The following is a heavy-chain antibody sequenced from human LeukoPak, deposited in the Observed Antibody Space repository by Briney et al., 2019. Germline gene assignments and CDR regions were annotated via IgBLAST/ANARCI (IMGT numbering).Heavy chain of an antibody. CDR3: ARDYCSSTTCYDSYYYGMDV. J-gene: IGHJ6*02. Sequence: PSETLSLTCAVYGGSFSGYYWTWIRQPPGKGLEWIGYISYTGNTNYNPSLKSRVTISVDTSKNQFSLKLSSVTAADTAVYYCARDYCSSTTCYDSYYYGMDVWGQGTTVTVSS. CDR1: GGSFSGYY. D-gene: IGHD2-2*01. V-gene: IGHV4-59*01. CDR2: ISYTGNT.